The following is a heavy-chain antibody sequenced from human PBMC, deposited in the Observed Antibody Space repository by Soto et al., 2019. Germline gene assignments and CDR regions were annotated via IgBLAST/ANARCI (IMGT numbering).Heavy chain of an antibody. CDR1: GFTFSSYT. CDR3: AKYYYGSGSIRAFDI. J-gene: IGHJ3*02. D-gene: IGHD3-10*01. CDR2: IVGSGDNT. V-gene: IGHV3-23*01. Sequence: GGSLRLSCAASGFTFSSYTMTWVRQAPGERLEWVSSIVGSGDNTYYADSVKGRFTISRDNSKTTLYLQMNSLRAEDTAVYYCAKYYYGSGSIRAFDICGQGTMVTV.